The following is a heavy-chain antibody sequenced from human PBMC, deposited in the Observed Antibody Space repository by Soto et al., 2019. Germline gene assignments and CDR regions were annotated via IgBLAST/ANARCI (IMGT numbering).Heavy chain of an antibody. D-gene: IGHD3-3*01. Sequence: GASVKVSCKASGYTFTSYGISWVRQAPGQGLEWMGWISAYNGNTNYAQKLQGRVTMTTDTSTSTAYMELRSLRSDDTAVYYCARVWLTIFGVVSAFGIWGQGTMVTVSS. CDR3: ARVWLTIFGVVSAFGI. V-gene: IGHV1-18*01. J-gene: IGHJ3*02. CDR1: GYTFTSYG. CDR2: ISAYNGNT.